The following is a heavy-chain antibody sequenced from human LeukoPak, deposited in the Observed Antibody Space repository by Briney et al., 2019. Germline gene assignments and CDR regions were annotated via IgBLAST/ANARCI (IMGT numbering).Heavy chain of an antibody. Sequence: SVKVSCKASGGTFSSYAISWVRQAPGQGLEWMGGIIPIFGTASYAQKFQGRVTITADESTSTAYMELSSLRSEDTAVYYCARGYTVIAYDYWGQGTLVAVSS. CDR1: GGTFSSYA. J-gene: IGHJ4*02. CDR3: ARGYTVIAYDY. V-gene: IGHV1-69*13. D-gene: IGHD1-1*01. CDR2: IIPIFGTA.